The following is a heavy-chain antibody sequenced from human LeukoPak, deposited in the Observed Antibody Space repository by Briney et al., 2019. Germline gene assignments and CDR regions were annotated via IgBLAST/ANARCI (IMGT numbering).Heavy chain of an antibody. D-gene: IGHD6-13*01. CDR3: ATSIAAAIPEIDY. Sequence: GGSLRLSCAASGFTFSSYGMHWVRQAPGKGLEWVAFIRYDGSNKYYADSVKGRFTISRGNSKNTLYLQMNSLRAEDTAVYYCATSIAAAIPEIDYWGQGTLVTVSS. CDR1: GFTFSSYG. V-gene: IGHV3-30*02. CDR2: IRYDGSNK. J-gene: IGHJ4*02.